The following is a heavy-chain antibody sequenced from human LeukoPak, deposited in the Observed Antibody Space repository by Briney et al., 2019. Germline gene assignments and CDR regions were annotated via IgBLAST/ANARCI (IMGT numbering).Heavy chain of an antibody. CDR1: GISFRSYG. D-gene: IGHD3-9*01. CDR2: IWYDASNK. CDR3: ATDISTHYFGS. V-gene: IGHV3-30*02. J-gene: IGHJ4*02. Sequence: PGGSLRLSCAASGISFRSYGMHWVRQAPGKGLEWVTFIWYDASNKYHAESVKGRFTISRDNSRNTVFLQMNSLRAEDTAIYYCATDISTHYFGSWGQGTLVTVSS.